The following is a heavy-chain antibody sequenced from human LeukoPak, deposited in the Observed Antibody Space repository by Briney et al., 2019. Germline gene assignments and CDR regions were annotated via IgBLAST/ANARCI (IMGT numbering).Heavy chain of an antibody. D-gene: IGHD4-23*01. Sequence: GGSLRLSCSASGFTFSTYAMSWVRQAPGKGLEWVSAISGSGGGTYYADSVKGRFTISRDNSKKTLYLQMNSLRADDTAVYYCATDRRTVAASSLDYWGQGTLVTVSS. J-gene: IGHJ4*02. CDR1: GFTFSTYA. CDR3: ATDRRTVAASSLDY. V-gene: IGHV3-23*01. CDR2: ISGSGGGT.